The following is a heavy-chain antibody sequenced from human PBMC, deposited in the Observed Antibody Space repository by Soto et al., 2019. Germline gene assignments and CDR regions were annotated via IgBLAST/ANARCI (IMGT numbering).Heavy chain of an antibody. CDR1: GGSFNGYY. D-gene: IGHD6-13*01. V-gene: IGHV4-34*01. CDR2: INHSGST. CDR3: ARGRLAAAGRFRYGMDV. Sequence: SETLSLTCAVYGGSFNGYYWSWIRQPPGKGLEWIGEINHSGSTNYNPSLKSRVTISVDTSKNQFSLKLSSVTAADTAVYYCARGRLAAAGRFRYGMDVWGQGTTVT. J-gene: IGHJ6*02.